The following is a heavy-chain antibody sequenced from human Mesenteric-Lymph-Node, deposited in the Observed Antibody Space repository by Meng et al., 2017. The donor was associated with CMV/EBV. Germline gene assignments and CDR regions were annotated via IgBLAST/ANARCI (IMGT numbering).Heavy chain of an antibody. Sequence: GGSLRLSCAASGITFNHYSIHWVRQAPGKGLEWVAVISVGGSNEYYADSVEGRFTISRDNSKNTFYLQMNSLRPEDTAVYYCARSDYDFWSGNIYYYYYGMDVWGQGTTVTVSS. CDR3: ARSDYDFWSGNIYYYYYGMDV. D-gene: IGHD3-3*01. J-gene: IGHJ6*02. V-gene: IGHV3-30-3*01. CDR1: GITFNHYS. CDR2: ISVGGSNE.